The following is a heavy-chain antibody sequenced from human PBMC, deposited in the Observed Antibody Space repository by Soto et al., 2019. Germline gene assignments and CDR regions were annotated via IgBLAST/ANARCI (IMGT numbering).Heavy chain of an antibody. CDR1: GFTFSSYS. CDR3: ARGYFDWLWTIDY. V-gene: IGHV3-21*01. Sequence: GGSLSLSCAASGFTFSSYSMNWVRQAPGKGLEWVSSISSSSSYIYYADSVKGRFTISRDNAKNSLYLQMNSLRAEDTAVYYCARGYFDWLWTIDYWGQGTLVTLSS. D-gene: IGHD3-9*01. CDR2: ISSSSSYI. J-gene: IGHJ4*02.